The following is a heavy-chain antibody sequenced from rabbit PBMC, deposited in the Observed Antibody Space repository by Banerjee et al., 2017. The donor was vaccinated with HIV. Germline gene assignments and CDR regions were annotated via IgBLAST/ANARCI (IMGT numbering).Heavy chain of an antibody. CDR2: IANGDGST. V-gene: IGHV1S45*01. CDR1: GFTISSKYY. D-gene: IGHD4-1*01. Sequence: QEQLVESVGGLVQPGGSLKLSCRASGFTISSKYYMSWVRQAPGKGPEWIAHIANGDGSTYYASWAKGRFTISKTSSTTVTLQMTSLTVADTATYFCARDYRSGDVNYVYALSLWGPGTL. J-gene: IGHJ4*01. CDR3: ARDYRSGDVNYVYALSL.